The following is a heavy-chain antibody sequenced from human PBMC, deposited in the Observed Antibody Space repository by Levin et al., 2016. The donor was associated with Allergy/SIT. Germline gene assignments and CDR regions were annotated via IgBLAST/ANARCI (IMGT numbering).Heavy chain of an antibody. CDR1: GFSVSTNY. Sequence: GESLKISCAASGFSVSTNYMTWVRQAPGRGLEWVSLIHAGGTTDYADSVKGRFTISRDSSENTLSLQMDSLRVEDTAIYFCARSSTWAKEFEYWGQGTLVTVSS. J-gene: IGHJ4*02. CDR2: IHAGGTT. V-gene: IGHV3-53*01. CDR3: ARSSTWAKEFEY. D-gene: IGHD2-2*01.